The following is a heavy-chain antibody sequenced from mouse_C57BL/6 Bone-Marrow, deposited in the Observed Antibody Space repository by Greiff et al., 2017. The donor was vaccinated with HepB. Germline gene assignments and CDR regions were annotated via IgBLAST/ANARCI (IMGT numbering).Heavy chain of an antibody. Sequence: VQLQQSGAELVRPGASVTLSCKASGYTFTDYEMHWVKQTPVHGLEWIGAIDPETGGTAYNQKFKGKAILTADKSSSTAYMELRSLTSEDSAVYYCPNSPSFAYWGQGTLVTVSA. D-gene: IGHD2-12*01. J-gene: IGHJ3*01. V-gene: IGHV1-15*01. CDR1: GYTFTDYE. CDR3: PNSPSFAY. CDR2: IDPETGGT.